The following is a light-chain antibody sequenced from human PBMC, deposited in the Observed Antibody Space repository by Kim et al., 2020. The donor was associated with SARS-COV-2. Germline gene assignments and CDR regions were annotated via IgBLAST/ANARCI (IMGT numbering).Light chain of an antibody. J-gene: IGKJ2*01. CDR2: DAS. CDR3: QQYGSSPYT. V-gene: IGKV3D-20*01. Sequence: EVVLTQSPATLSLSPGERATLSCGASQSVISNYLAWYQQKPGLAPRLLIYDASSRATGIPDRFSGSGSGTDFTLIISRLEPEDFAVYFCQQYGSSPYTFGQGTKLEI. CDR1: QSVISNY.